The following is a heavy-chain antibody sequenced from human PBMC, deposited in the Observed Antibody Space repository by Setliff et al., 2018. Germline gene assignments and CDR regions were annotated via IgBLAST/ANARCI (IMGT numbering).Heavy chain of an antibody. D-gene: IGHD6-19*01. J-gene: IGHJ6*03. CDR3: AREQWLDPPGYYYMDV. CDR1: GGSISSSSYY. V-gene: IGHV4-39*07. CDR2: IYYSGST. Sequence: PSETLSLTCTVSGGSISSSSYYWGWIRQPPGKGLEWIGSIYYSGSTYYNPSLKSRVTISVDTSKNQFSLKLSSVPAADTAVYYCAREQWLDPPGYYYMDVWAKGTTVTVSS.